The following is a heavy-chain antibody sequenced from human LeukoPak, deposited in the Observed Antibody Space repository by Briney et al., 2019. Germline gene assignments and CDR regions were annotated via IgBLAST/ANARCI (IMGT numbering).Heavy chain of an antibody. J-gene: IGHJ4*02. CDR3: GRGGGTFYYDSSGYYVDY. CDR1: GYTFTGYY. CDR2: INPNSGGT. Sequence: ASVKVSCKASGYTFTGYYMHWVRQAPGQGLEWMGWINPNSGGTNYAQKFQGRVTMTRDTSISTAYMELSRLRSDDTAVYYCGRGGGTFYYDSSGYYVDYWGQGTLVTVSS. V-gene: IGHV1-2*02. D-gene: IGHD3-22*01.